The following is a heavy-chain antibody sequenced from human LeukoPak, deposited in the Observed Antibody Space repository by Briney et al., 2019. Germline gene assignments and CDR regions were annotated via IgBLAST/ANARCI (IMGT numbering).Heavy chain of an antibody. CDR3: AKAPSTTGRNRNWFDP. CDR2: ISGGGDSGDST. V-gene: IGHV3-23*01. J-gene: IGHJ5*02. Sequence: GSLRLSCAASGFTFRTYARSWVRQAPGKGLEWVSSISGGGDSGDSTYYADSVRGRFTISRGDSKGTLYLQMNSLRAEDTAVYYCAKAPSTTGRNRNWFDPWGQGTLVTVSS. CDR1: GFTFRTYA. D-gene: IGHD1/OR15-1a*01.